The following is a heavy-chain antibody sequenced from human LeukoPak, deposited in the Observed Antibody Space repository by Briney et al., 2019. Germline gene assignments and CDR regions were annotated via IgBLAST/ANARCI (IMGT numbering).Heavy chain of an antibody. Sequence: PSETLSLTCTVSGGSISSSSYYWGWIRQPPGKGLEWIGSIYYSGSTYYSPSLKSRVTISVDTSKNQFSLKLSSVTAADTAVYYCARLGYYTPGTYSGWFDPWGQGILVTVPS. CDR2: IYYSGST. CDR1: GGSISSSSYY. V-gene: IGHV4-39*07. J-gene: IGHJ5*02. CDR3: ARLGYYTPGTYSGWFDP. D-gene: IGHD3-10*01.